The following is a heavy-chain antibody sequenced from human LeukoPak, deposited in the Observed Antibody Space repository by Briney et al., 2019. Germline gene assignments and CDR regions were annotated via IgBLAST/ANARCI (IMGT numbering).Heavy chain of an antibody. CDR3: ARESYGSGSYYNVGYFDY. Sequence: GGSLRLSCAASGFTFSSYAMHWVHQAPGKGLEWVAVISYDGSNKYYADSVKGRFTISRDNSKNTLYLQMNSLRAEDTAVYYCARESYGSGSYYNVGYFDYWGQGTLVTVSS. V-gene: IGHV3-30-3*01. CDR2: ISYDGSNK. CDR1: GFTFSSYA. J-gene: IGHJ4*02. D-gene: IGHD3-10*01.